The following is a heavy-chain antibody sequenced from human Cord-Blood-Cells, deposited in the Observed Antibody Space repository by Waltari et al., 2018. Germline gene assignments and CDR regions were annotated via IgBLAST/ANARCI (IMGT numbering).Heavy chain of an antibody. Sequence: QVQLQPWGAGLLKPSETLSLTCAVSGGSFSGYSWRWIRQPPGKGLEWIGEINHSGSTNYNPSLKSRVTISVDTSKNQFSLKLSSVTAADTAVYYCARVGRYSSGWYTGGSDYWGQGTLVTVSS. CDR1: GGSFSGYS. CDR2: INHSGST. D-gene: IGHD6-19*01. J-gene: IGHJ4*02. V-gene: IGHV4-34*01. CDR3: ARVGRYSSGWYTGGSDY.